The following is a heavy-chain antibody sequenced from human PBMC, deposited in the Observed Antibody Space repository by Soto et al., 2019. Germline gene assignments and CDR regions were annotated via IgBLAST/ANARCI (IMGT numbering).Heavy chain of an antibody. CDR1: GFAFSSYG. CDR3: AKLPNCGGDCYFDY. CDR2: VRYDGINK. V-gene: IGHV3-30*02. D-gene: IGHD2-21*02. J-gene: IGHJ4*02. Sequence: QVQLVESGGGVVQPGGSLRLSCAASGFAFSSYGMHWVRQAPGKGLEWVAVVRYDGINKYYADSVKGRFTISRDNSKSVVYLQMNSLRPDDTGVYYCAKLPNCGGDCYFDYWGQGTLVTVSS.